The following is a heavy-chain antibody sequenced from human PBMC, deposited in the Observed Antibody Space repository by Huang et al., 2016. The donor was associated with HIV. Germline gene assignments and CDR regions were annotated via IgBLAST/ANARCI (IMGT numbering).Heavy chain of an antibody. V-gene: IGHV4-34*02. D-gene: IGHD3-16*01. Sequence: QVQLQQRGAGLWKSSETVSLTCAVYGGSLTTYYWTWIRQAPTKGLEWLREVGDGGTTSYTPTLNSLVTISVDTSKNQFSLKLRSVTAADTAVYYCARGVYGNGGAYWFFDLWGRGTQVAVSS. CDR2: VGDGGTT. CDR3: ARGVYGNGGAYWFFDL. J-gene: IGHJ2*01. CDR1: GGSLTTYY.